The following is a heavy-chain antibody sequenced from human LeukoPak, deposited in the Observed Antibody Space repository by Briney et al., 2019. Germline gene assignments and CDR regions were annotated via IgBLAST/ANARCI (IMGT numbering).Heavy chain of an antibody. CDR2: IYYSGST. J-gene: IGHJ6*02. D-gene: IGHD4-17*01. CDR3: ARDHYGDYVGSNSYGMDV. V-gene: IGHV4-30-4*01. Sequence: SQTLSLTCTVSGGSISSGDYYWSWIRQPPGKGLEWIGYIYYSGSTYYNPSLKSRVTISVDTSKNQFSLKLSSVTAADTAVYYCARDHYGDYVGSNSYGMDVWGQGTTVTVSS. CDR1: GGSISSGDYY.